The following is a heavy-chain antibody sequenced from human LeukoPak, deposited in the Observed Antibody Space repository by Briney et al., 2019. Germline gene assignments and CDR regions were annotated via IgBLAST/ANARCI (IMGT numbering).Heavy chain of an antibody. D-gene: IGHD5-24*01. CDR1: GLTFSSYA. CDR3: AKDVEATIGYYFDY. Sequence: PGGSLRLSCAASGLTFSSYAMSWVRQAPGKGLEWVSAISGSGGSTYYADSVKGRFTISRDNSKNTLYLQMNSLRAEDTAVYYCAKDVEATIGYYFDYWGQGTLVTVSS. CDR2: ISGSGGST. V-gene: IGHV3-23*01. J-gene: IGHJ4*02.